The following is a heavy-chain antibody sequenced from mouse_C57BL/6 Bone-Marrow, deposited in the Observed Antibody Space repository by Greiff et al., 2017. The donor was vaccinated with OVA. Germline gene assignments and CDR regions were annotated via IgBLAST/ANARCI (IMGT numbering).Heavy chain of an antibody. CDR1: GYTFTSYW. J-gene: IGHJ2*01. CDR2: IDPSDSYT. CDR3: ASPYYYGSMVFDY. V-gene: IGHV1-59*01. Sequence: QVQLQQPGAELVRPGTSVKLSCKASGYTFTSYWMHWVKQRPGQGLEWIGVIDPSDSYTNYNQKFKGKATLTVDTSSSTAYMQLSSLTSEDSAVYYCASPYYYGSMVFDYWGQGTTLTVSS. D-gene: IGHD1-1*01.